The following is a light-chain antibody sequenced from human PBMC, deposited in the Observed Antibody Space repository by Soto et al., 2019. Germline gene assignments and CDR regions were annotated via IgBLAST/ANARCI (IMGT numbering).Light chain of an antibody. V-gene: IGKV3-20*01. CDR2: GAS. CDR1: QSVSSDY. Sequence: EIVLTQSPGTLSLSPGDRATLSCRASQSVSSDYLAWYQQKPGQAPRLLIYGASRGAAGIPDRFSGSGSRTDLTLTISRLEPEDFEVYFCQQYGRSSMFTFGQGTKLEVK. J-gene: IGKJ2*01. CDR3: QQYGRSSMFT.